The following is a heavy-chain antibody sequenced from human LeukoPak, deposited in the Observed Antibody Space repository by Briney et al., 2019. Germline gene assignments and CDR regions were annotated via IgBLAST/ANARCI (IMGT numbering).Heavy chain of an antibody. D-gene: IGHD1-26*01. CDR2: INAYNGNT. Sequence: ASVKVSCKASGYTFNRNVFSWVRQAPGQGLEWEGWINAYNGNTNYAPKLQDRVTMTTDTSTSTAYMELRSLRSDDTAVYYCARQSGNYYMIDYWGQGTLVTVSS. J-gene: IGHJ4*02. CDR3: ARQSGNYYMIDY. V-gene: IGHV1-18*01. CDR1: GYTFNRNV.